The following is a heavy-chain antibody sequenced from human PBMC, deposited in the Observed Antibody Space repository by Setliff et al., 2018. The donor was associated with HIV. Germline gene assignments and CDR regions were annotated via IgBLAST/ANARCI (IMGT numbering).Heavy chain of an antibody. D-gene: IGHD6-19*01. V-gene: IGHV4-34*01. CDR3: ARGRGWYGY. CDR1: GGSCSAYY. CDR2: INYSGGT. Sequence: SETLSLTCAVYGGSCSAYYWSWIRQPPGKGLEWIGEINYSGGTNYIPSLKSRVTISVDTSKNQFSLKLSSVSAADTAVYYCARGRGWYGYWGQGTVVTVSS. J-gene: IGHJ4*02.